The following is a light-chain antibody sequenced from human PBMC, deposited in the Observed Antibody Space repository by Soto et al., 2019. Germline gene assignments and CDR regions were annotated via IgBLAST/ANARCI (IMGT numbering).Light chain of an antibody. J-gene: IGKJ1*01. CDR2: GAS. CDR1: QSVSSN. V-gene: IGKV3-15*01. CDR3: QQYNNWPRT. Sequence: EIVMTQSPATLSVSPGERATLSCRASQSVSSNLAWYQQKPGQAPRLLIYGASTRATGIPARFSSSGSGTEFTLTISSLQSEEFAVYYCQQYNNWPRTFGQGTKVEIK.